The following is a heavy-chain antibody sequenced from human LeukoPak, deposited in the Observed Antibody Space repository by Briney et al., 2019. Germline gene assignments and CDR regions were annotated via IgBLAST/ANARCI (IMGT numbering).Heavy chain of an antibody. CDR3: ARVWVLRYFDWLAREHYFDY. Sequence: SETLSLTCAVYGGSFSGYYWSWIRQPPGKGLEWIGEINHSGSTNYNPSLKSRVTISVDTSKNQFSLKLSSVTAADTAVYYCARVWVLRYFDWLAREHYFDYWGQGTLVTASS. CDR1: GGSFSGYY. J-gene: IGHJ4*02. CDR2: INHSGST. D-gene: IGHD3-9*01. V-gene: IGHV4-34*01.